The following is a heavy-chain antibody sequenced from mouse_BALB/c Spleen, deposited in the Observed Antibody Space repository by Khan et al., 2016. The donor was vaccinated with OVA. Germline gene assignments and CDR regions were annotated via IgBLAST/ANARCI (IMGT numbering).Heavy chain of an antibody. Sequence: QVQLQQSGAELVKAGASVKMSCKASGYTFTSYWMHWVKQRLGQGLAWFAETNPTTGRTYYHEQFNSKATLTVDTSSRTAYMLLSGPTFEDSAVYYCARIKKIVATYFDYWGQGTTLTVSS. D-gene: IGHD1-1*01. J-gene: IGHJ2*01. CDR2: TNPTTGRT. CDR3: ARIKKIVATYFDY. CDR1: GYTFTSYW. V-gene: IGHV1S81*02.